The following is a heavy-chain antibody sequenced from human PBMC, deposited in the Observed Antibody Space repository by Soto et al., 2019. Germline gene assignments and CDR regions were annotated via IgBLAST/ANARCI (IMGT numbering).Heavy chain of an antibody. CDR2: IYYSGST. V-gene: IGHV4-61*01. CDR3: ARGEGVVPDARPIEY. CDR1: GGSVSSGSYY. Sequence: PAETLASTCTVSGGSVSSGSYYWSWIRQPPGKGLEWIGYIYYSGSTNYNPSLKSRVTISVYTSKNQFSLKLSSVTAADTAVYYCARGEGVVPDARPIEYWGHGTLDTVSS. J-gene: IGHJ4*01. D-gene: IGHD2-2*02.